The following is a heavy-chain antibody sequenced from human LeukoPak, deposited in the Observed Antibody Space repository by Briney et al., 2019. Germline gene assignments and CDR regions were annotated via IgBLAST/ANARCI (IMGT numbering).Heavy chain of an antibody. J-gene: IGHJ4*02. D-gene: IGHD1-1*01. Sequence: ASEKLSYKASGYTFTYYYMHWVRQAHGHALERMGMINPSSGSTSYAQKFQGRVTMTTSTSTSTVYMELSILRSEDTALYYCARESDTGKDFDHWGQGTLVTVSS. CDR2: INPSSGST. V-gene: IGHV1-46*01. CDR1: GYTFTYYY. CDR3: ARESDTGKDFDH.